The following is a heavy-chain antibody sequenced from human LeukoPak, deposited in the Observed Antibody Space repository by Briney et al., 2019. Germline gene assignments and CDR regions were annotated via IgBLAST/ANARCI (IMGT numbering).Heavy chain of an antibody. CDR2: INPGSGGT. CDR1: GYTFTGHY. V-gene: IGHV1-2*06. CDR3: ARDNSAVLNFFDY. Sequence: GASVKVSCKASGYTFTGHYMHWVRQAPGQGFEWMGRINPGSGGTNYAQKFQGRVTMTRDTSTSTAYMELSGLRSDDTAVYYCARDNSAVLNFFDYWGQGTLVTVSS. D-gene: IGHD4-23*01. J-gene: IGHJ4*02.